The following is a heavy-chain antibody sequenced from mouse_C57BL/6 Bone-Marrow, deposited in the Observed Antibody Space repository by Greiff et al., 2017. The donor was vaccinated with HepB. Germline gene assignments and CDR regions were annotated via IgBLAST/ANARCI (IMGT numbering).Heavy chain of an antibody. CDR2: INPNNGGT. J-gene: IGHJ3*01. CDR3: ARMGDYDYDRWFAY. CDR1: GYTFTDYN. V-gene: IGHV1-22*01. Sequence: VQLKESGPELVKPGASVKMSCKASGYTFTDYNMHWVKQSHGKSLEWIGYINPNNGGTSYNQKFKGKATLTVNKSSSTAYMELRSLTSEDSAVYYCARMGDYDYDRWFAYWGQGTLVTVSA. D-gene: IGHD2-4*01.